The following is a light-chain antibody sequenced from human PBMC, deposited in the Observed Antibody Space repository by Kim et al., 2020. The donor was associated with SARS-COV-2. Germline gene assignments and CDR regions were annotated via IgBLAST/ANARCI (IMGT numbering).Light chain of an antibody. CDR2: GKN. Sequence: SSELTQDPAVSVALGQTVRITCQGDSLRTYYASWYQQRPGQAPLLVLYGKNNRPSGIPDRFSGSNSGNTASLTITGAQAEDEADYYCNSRDSSANIWLFGTGTKVTVL. V-gene: IGLV3-19*01. J-gene: IGLJ1*01. CDR3: NSRDSSANIWL. CDR1: SLRTYY.